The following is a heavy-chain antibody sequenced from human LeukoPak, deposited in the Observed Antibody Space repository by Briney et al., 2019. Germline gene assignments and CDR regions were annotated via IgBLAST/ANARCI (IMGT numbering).Heavy chain of an antibody. CDR2: IYYSGST. Sequence: GSLRLSCAASGFTVSSNYMSWIRQPPGKGLEWIGYIYYSGSTNYNPSLKSRVTISVDTSKNQFSLKLSSVTAADTAVYYCARQLGYCSGGSCPYYFDYWGQGTLVTVSS. V-gene: IGHV4-59*08. CDR3: ARQLGYCSGGSCPYYFDY. J-gene: IGHJ4*02. CDR1: GFTVSSNY. D-gene: IGHD2-15*01.